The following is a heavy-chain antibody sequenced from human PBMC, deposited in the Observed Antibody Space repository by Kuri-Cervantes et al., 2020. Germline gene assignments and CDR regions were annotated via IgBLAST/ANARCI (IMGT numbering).Heavy chain of an antibody. CDR2: IWYDGSNK. V-gene: IGHV3-33*08. D-gene: IGHD3-3*01. J-gene: IGHJ6*02. Sequence: LSLTCAASGFTVSSNYTSWVRQAPGKGLEWVAVIWYDGSNKYYADSVKGRFTISRDNSKNTLYLQMNSLRAEDTAVYYCAREDYDFWSGYRYYGMDVWGQGTTVTVSS. CDR1: GFTVSSNY. CDR3: AREDYDFWSGYRYYGMDV.